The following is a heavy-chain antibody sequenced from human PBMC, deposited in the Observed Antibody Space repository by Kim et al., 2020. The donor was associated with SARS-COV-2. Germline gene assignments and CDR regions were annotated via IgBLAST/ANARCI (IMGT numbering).Heavy chain of an antibody. CDR1: GGSISSSSYY. J-gene: IGHJ6*02. CDR3: ASRYCSGGSCYSGYYYGMDV. Sequence: SETLSLTCTVSGGSISSSSYYWGWIRQPPGKGLEWIGSIYYSGSTYYNPSLKSRVTISVYTSKNQFSLKLSSVTAADTAVYYCASRYCSGGSCYSGYYYGMDVWGQGTTVTVSS. D-gene: IGHD2-15*01. V-gene: IGHV4-39*01. CDR2: IYYSGST.